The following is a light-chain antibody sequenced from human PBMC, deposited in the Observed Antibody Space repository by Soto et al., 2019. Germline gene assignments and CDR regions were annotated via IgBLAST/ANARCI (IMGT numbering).Light chain of an antibody. V-gene: IGKV3-20*01. J-gene: IGKJ5*01. CDR3: QQYGSSPIT. CDR2: GAS. Sequence: EIVLTQSPGTLSLSPGERATLSCRASQSVSSSYLAWYQQKPGQAPRLLIYGASSRATGIPGRFSGSGSGRGFPLTIRRLEPEDCAGYYCQQYGSSPITFGQGTRLEI. CDR1: QSVSSSY.